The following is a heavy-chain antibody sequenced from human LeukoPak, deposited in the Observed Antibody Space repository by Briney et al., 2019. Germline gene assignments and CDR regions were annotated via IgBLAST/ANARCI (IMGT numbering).Heavy chain of an antibody. CDR3: AREGIRDGYRKDAFDI. CDR1: GFTFSSYG. J-gene: IGHJ3*02. D-gene: IGHD5-24*01. V-gene: IGHV3-33*01. Sequence: GGSLRLSCAASGFTFSSYGMHWVRQAPGKGLEWVAVIWYDGSNKYYADSVKGRFTISRDNSKNTLYLQMNSLRAEDTAVYYCAREGIRDGYRKDAFDIWGQGTMVTVSS. CDR2: IWYDGSNK.